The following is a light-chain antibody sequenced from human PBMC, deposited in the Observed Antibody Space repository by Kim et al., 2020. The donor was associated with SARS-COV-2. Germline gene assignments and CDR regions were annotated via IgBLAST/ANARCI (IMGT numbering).Light chain of an antibody. CDR1: QSVLYSSNNKNY. CDR3: QQYYSTPPS. Sequence: DIVMTQSPDSLAVSLGARATINCKSSQSVLYSSNNKNYLAWYQQKPGQPPKLLIYWASTRESGVPDRFSGSGSGTDFTLTISSLQAEDVAVYYCQQYYSTPPSFGQGTKLEI. CDR2: WAS. J-gene: IGKJ2*03. V-gene: IGKV4-1*01.